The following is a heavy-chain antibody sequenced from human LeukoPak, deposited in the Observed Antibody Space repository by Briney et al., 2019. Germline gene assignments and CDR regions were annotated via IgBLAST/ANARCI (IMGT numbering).Heavy chain of an antibody. D-gene: IGHD1-7*01. J-gene: IGHJ4*02. V-gene: IGHV1-2*02. CDR2: INPNSGGT. CDR3: ARGKGAGTTLSV. Sequence: ASVKVSCKASGYTFTSYGISWVRQAPGQGLEWMGWINPNSGGTNYAQKFQGRVTMTRDTSISTAYMELSRLRSDDTAVYYCARGKGAGTTLSVWGQGTLVTVSS. CDR1: GYTFTSYG.